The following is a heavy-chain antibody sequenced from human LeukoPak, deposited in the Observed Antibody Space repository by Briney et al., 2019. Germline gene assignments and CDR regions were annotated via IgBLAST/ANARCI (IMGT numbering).Heavy chain of an antibody. V-gene: IGHV4-61*01. CDR1: GYSISSGYY. Sequence: SETLSLTCTVSGYSISSGYYWSWIRQPPGKGLEWIGYIYYSGSTNYNPSLKSRVTISVDTSKNQFSLKLSSVTAADTTVYYCARDSPYYGSGSYDYWGQGTLVTVSS. J-gene: IGHJ4*02. CDR3: ARDSPYYGSGSYDY. CDR2: IYYSGST. D-gene: IGHD3-10*01.